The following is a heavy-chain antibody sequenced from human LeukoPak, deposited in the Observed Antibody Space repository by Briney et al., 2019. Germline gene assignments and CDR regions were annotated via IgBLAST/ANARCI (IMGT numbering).Heavy chain of an antibody. CDR2: IIPIFGTA. V-gene: IGHV1-69*01. CDR1: GGTFSSYA. Sequence: SVKVSCKASGGTFSSYAISWVRQAPGQGLEWMGGIIPIFGTANYAQKFQGRVTITADESTSTAYMELSSLRSEDTAVYYCARVTYDVVGYYYYGMDVWGQGTTVTVSS. CDR3: ARVTYDVVGYYYYGMDV. D-gene: IGHD1-26*01. J-gene: IGHJ6*02.